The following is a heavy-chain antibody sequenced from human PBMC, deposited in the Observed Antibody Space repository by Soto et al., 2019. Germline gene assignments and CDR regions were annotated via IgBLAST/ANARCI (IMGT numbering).Heavy chain of an antibody. V-gene: IGHV1-18*01. Sequence: VQLVQSGAEVRKPGASGKVSCKASGDTFTSYAISWVRQAPGQGLEWMGRISAYNGNTNYAQKLQDRVTMTADTSPSAADMVRRSLSADEAAAYSCARDLEAGTCDYWGQGTLVTVSS. D-gene: IGHD6-13*01. J-gene: IGHJ4*02. CDR2: ISAYNGNT. CDR1: GDTFTSYA. CDR3: ARDLEAGTCDY.